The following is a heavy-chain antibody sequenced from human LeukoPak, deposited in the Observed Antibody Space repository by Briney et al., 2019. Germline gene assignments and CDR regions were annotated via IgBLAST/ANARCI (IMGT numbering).Heavy chain of an antibody. V-gene: IGHV4-39*01. J-gene: IGHJ4*02. D-gene: IGHD2-2*01. Sequence: SETLSLTCTVSGGSISSSTYCWGWIRQPPGKGLEWIGSIYYSGSTYYNPSLKSRVTISVDTSKNQFSLKLSSVTAADTAVYYCARQPAVVRGYFDYWGQGTLVTVSS. CDR2: IYYSGST. CDR1: GGSISSSTYC. CDR3: ARQPAVVRGYFDY.